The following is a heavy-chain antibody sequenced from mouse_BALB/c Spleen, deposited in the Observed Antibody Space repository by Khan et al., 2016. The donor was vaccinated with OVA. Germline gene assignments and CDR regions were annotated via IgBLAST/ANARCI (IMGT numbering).Heavy chain of an antibody. J-gene: IGHJ3*01. CDR2: ISSDGDYT. Sequence: EVELVESGGGLVKPGGSLKLSCAASGFTFSSYVMSWVRQTPEKRLAWVASISSDGDYTYYQDNLKGRFTFSRDNAKNILYLQMSSLRSEDTAMYYCARSAYGNFAYWGQGTLVTVSA. D-gene: IGHD2-1*01. V-gene: IGHV5-9-3*01. CDR1: GFTFSSYV. CDR3: ARSAYGNFAY.